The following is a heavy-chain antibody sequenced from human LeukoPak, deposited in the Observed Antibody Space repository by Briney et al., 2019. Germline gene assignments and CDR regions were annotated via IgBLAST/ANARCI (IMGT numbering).Heavy chain of an antibody. Sequence: PGGSLRLSCAASGFTFSNYAMSWVRQAPGKGLEWVSTLSGTGGSTYYADSVKGRFTISRDNSKNTLYLQMNSLRAEDTAVYYCAKRYSSSWYYFDYWGQGTLVTVSS. D-gene: IGHD6-13*01. V-gene: IGHV3-23*01. J-gene: IGHJ4*02. CDR3: AKRYSSSWYYFDY. CDR1: GFTFSNYA. CDR2: LSGTGGST.